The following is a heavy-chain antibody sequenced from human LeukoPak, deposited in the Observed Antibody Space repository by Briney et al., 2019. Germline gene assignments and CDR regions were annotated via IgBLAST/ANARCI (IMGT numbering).Heavy chain of an antibody. J-gene: IGHJ6*03. Sequence: PGGSLRLSCAASGFTFSSYSMNWVRQAPGKGLEWVSSISSSSSYIYYADSVKGRFTISRDNAKNSLYLQMNSLRAEDTALYYCAKGSGWYMDYMDVWGKGTTVTISS. CDR1: GFTFSSYS. D-gene: IGHD6-19*01. CDR3: AKGSGWYMDYMDV. CDR2: ISSSSSYI. V-gene: IGHV3-21*04.